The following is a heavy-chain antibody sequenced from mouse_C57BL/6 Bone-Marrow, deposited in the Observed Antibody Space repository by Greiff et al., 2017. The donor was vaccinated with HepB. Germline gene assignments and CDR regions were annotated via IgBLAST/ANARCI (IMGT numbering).Heavy chain of an antibody. J-gene: IGHJ4*01. CDR2: IYPRSGNT. CDR1: GYTFTSYG. Sequence: VHLQQSGAELARPGASVKLSCKASGYTFTSYGISWVKQRTGQGLEWIGEIYPRSGNTYYNEKFKGKATLTADKSSSTAYMELRSLTSEDSAVYFCAPLLWYPMDYWGQGTSVTVSS. V-gene: IGHV1-81*01. CDR3: APLLWYPMDY. D-gene: IGHD2-1*01.